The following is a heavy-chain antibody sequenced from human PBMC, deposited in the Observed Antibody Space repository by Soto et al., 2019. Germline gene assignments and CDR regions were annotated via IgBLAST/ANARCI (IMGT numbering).Heavy chain of an antibody. CDR3: ARDLYYDILTGYSSVFDY. CDR1: GDSVSSNSAA. CDR2: TYYRSKWYN. V-gene: IGHV6-1*01. J-gene: IGHJ4*02. D-gene: IGHD3-9*01. Sequence: PSQTLSLTCAISGDSVSSNSAAWNWIRQSPSRGLEWLGRTYYRSKWYNDYAVSVKSRITINPDTSKNQFSLQLNSVTPEDTAVYYCARDLYYDILTGYSSVFDYWGQGTLVTVSS.